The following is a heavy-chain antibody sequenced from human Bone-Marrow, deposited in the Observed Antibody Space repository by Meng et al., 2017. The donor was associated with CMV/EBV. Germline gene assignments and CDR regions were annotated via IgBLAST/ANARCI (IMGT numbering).Heavy chain of an antibody. CDR3: ARDVPYYDFWSGYTFDY. J-gene: IGHJ4*02. V-gene: IGHV3-7*01. CDR1: GFTFSSYW. D-gene: IGHD3-3*01. CDR2: IKQDGSEK. Sequence: GESLKISCAASGFTFSSYWMSWVRQAPGKGLEWVANIKQDGSEKYYVDSVKGRFTISRDNAKNSLYLQMNSLRAEDTAVYYCARDVPYYDFWSGYTFDYWGQGTLVTVSS.